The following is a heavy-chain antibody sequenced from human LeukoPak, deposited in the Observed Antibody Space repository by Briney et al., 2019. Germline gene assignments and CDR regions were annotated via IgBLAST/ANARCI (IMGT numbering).Heavy chain of an antibody. D-gene: IGHD6-13*01. CDR1: GFTFSSYG. CDR2: IRYDGSNK. V-gene: IGHV3-30*02. J-gene: IGHJ4*02. Sequence: PGGPLRLSCAASGFTFSSYGMHWVRQAPGKGLEWVAFIRYDGSNKYYADSVKGRFTISRDNSKNTLYLQMNSLRAEDTAVYYCAKDKARGSQVGPRITAPGTFDYWGQGTLVTVSS. CDR3: AKDKARGSQVGPRITAPGTFDY.